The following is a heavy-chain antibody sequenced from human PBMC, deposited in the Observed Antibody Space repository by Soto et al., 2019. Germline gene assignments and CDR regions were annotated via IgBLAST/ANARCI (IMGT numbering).Heavy chain of an antibody. CDR2: ISAYNGNT. CDR1: GYTFSSYG. Sequence: ASVKVSCKASGYTFSSYGISWVRQAPGQGLEWMGWISAYNGNTKYAQKLQGRVTMTTDTSTSTAYMELRSLRSDDTAVYYCARGVPDCSGGSCSLYYWGQGTLVTVSS. J-gene: IGHJ4*02. CDR3: ARGVPDCSGGSCSLYY. D-gene: IGHD2-15*01. V-gene: IGHV1-18*01.